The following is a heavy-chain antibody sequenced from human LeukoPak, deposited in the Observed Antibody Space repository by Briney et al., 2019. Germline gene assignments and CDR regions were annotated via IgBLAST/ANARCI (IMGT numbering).Heavy chain of an antibody. J-gene: IGHJ4*02. Sequence: PGGSLRLSCAVSGGYWMSWVRQAPGTGLEWVANINQDGSVIYYVDSVKGRFTISRDNVKNSLYLQMNSLRAEDTGVYYCATSSGAPGNMWGQGTLVTVSS. CDR3: ATSSGAPGNM. CDR1: GGYW. V-gene: IGHV3-7*01. D-gene: IGHD2-8*02. CDR2: INQDGSVI.